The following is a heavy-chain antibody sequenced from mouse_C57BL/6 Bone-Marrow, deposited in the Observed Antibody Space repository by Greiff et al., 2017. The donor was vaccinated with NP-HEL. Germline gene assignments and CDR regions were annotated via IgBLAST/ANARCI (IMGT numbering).Heavy chain of an antibody. V-gene: IGHV1-50*01. Sequence: VQLQQPGAELVKPGASVKLSCKASGYTFTSYWMQWVKQRPGQGLEWIGEIDPSDSYTNYNQKFKGKATLTVDTSSSTAYMQLSSLTSEDSAVYYCARGPITTVVDFDYWGQGTTLTVSS. D-gene: IGHD1-1*01. J-gene: IGHJ2*01. CDR2: IDPSDSYT. CDR1: GYTFTSYW. CDR3: ARGPITTVVDFDY.